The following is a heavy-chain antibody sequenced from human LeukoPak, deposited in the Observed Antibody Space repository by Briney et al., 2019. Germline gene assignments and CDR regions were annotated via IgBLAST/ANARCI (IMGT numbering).Heavy chain of an antibody. CDR2: IKQDGSEK. D-gene: IGHD2-2*01. Sequence: GSLRLSCAASGFTFSSYWMSWVRQAPGKGLEWVANIKQDGSEKYYVDSVKGRFTISRDNAKNSLYLQMNSLRAEDTAVYYCARSILPAANAIDYWGQGTLATVSS. CDR3: ARSILPAANAIDY. J-gene: IGHJ4*02. V-gene: IGHV3-7*01. CDR1: GFTFSSYW.